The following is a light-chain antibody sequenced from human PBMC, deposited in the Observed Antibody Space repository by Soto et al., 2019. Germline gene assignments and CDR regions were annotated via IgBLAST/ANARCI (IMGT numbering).Light chain of an antibody. V-gene: IGKV3-15*01. CDR3: QQYGSSPWT. J-gene: IGKJ1*01. Sequence: EIVMTQSPATLSVSPGERATLSCRASQSVSNNLAWYQQKRGQAPRLLMYGASTRATGIPARFSGSGSGTDFTLTISRLEPEDFAVYYCQQYGSSPWTFGQGTKVDIK. CDR1: QSVSNN. CDR2: GAS.